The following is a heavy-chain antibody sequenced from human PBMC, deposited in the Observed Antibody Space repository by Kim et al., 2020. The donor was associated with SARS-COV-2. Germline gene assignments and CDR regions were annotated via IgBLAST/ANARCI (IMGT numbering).Heavy chain of an antibody. V-gene: IGHV1-69*01. CDR3: ARKEVGELDY. J-gene: IGHJ4*02. CDR2: TA. D-gene: IGHD3-10*01. Sequence: TANYAQKFQGRVTITADESTSTAYMELSSLRSEDTAVYYCARKEVGELDYWGQGTLVTVSS.